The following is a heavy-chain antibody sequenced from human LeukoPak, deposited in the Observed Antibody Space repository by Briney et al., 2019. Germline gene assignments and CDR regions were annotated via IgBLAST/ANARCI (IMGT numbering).Heavy chain of an antibody. D-gene: IGHD5-12*01. CDR1: GFTFSSYA. CDR3: AKSYSGRVWGAFDI. CDR2: ISGSGGST. V-gene: IGHV3-23*01. Sequence: GGSLRHSCAASGFTFSSYAMSWVRQAPGKGLEWVSAISGSGGSTYYADSVKGRFTISRDNSKNTLYMQMNSLRAEDTAVYYCAKSYSGRVWGAFDIWGQGTMVTVSS. J-gene: IGHJ3*02.